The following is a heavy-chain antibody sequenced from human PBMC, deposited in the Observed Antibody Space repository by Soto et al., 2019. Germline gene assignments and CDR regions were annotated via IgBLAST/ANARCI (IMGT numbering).Heavy chain of an antibody. V-gene: IGHV1-18*01. CDR3: ARVVPGAEAWFGP. CDR2: ISLYSDGT. CDR1: GFTFSNYG. D-gene: IGHD2-2*01. J-gene: IGHJ5*02. Sequence: ASVKVSCKTSGFTFSNYGITWVRQAPGQPLEWLGWISLYSDGTNYAQKFQGRVSMTTDTSTTTAYMELRSLRSDDTAVYYCARVVPGAEAWFGPWGQGTLVTVSS.